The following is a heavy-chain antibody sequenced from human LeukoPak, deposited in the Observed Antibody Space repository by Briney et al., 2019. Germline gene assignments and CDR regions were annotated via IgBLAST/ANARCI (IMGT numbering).Heavy chain of an antibody. CDR1: GFTFSSYA. Sequence: GGSLRLSCAASGFTFSSYAMHWVRQAPGKGLEWVAVISYDGSNKYYADSVKGRFTISRDNSKNTLYLQMSSLRAEDTAVYYCARGSYRPNYYSYYYYGMDVWGQGTTVTVSS. J-gene: IGHJ6*02. CDR2: ISYDGSNK. D-gene: IGHD3-16*02. CDR3: ARGSYRPNYYSYYYYGMDV. V-gene: IGHV3-30-3*01.